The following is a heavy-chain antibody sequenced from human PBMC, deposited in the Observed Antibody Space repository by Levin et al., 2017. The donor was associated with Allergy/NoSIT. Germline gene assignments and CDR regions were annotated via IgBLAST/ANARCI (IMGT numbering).Heavy chain of an antibody. CDR3: ARDLSMYSSGWYRDY. Sequence: ASVKVSCKASGYTFTGYYMHWVRQAPGQGLEWMGWINPNSGGTNYAQKFQGRVTMTRDTSISTAYMELSRLRSDDTAVYYCARDLSMYSSGWYRDYWGQGTLVTVSS. J-gene: IGHJ4*02. CDR2: INPNSGGT. D-gene: IGHD6-19*01. V-gene: IGHV1-2*02. CDR1: GYTFTGYY.